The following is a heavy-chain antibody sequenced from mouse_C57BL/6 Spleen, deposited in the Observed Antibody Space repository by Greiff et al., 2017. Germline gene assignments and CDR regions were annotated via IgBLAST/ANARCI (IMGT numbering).Heavy chain of an antibody. J-gene: IGHJ2*01. CDR2: INPSSGYT. Sequence: VQLQESGAELAKPGASVKLSCKASGYTFTSYWIHWVKQRPGQGMEWIGYINPSSGYTKYNQKFKDKATLTADKSSRTAYMQLSSLTYEDSAVYYCAVLRIPFDYWGQGTTLTVAS. V-gene: IGHV1-7*01. CDR3: AVLRIPFDY. CDR1: GYTFTSYW. D-gene: IGHD1-1*01.